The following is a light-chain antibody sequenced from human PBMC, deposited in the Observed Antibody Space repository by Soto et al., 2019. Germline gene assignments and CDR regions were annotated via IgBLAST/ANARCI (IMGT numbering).Light chain of an antibody. Sequence: EFVLTQSPGTLSLSPGERATLSCRASQTVRNNYLAWYQQKPGQPPGLLIYDASSRATGIPDRFSGGGSGTDFTLTISRLEPEDFAVYYCQQFSSYPLTFGGGTKVEIK. V-gene: IGKV3-20*01. CDR2: DAS. CDR3: QQFSSYPLT. J-gene: IGKJ4*01. CDR1: QTVRNNY.